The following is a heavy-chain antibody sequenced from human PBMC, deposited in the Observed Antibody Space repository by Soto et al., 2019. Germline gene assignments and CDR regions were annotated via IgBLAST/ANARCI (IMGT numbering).Heavy chain of an antibody. J-gene: IGHJ5*02. CDR2: INPDNGNT. D-gene: IGHD2-15*01. Sequence: ASVKVSCKASGYTFTRYTMHWVRLAPGQRLEWMGWINPDNGNTKSSQKFQDRVIITRDTSASTAYMDLSSLRSEDTAVYYCARGIATGQLDPWGQGTLVTVSS. CDR3: ARGIATGQLDP. CDR1: GYTFTRYT. V-gene: IGHV1-3*01.